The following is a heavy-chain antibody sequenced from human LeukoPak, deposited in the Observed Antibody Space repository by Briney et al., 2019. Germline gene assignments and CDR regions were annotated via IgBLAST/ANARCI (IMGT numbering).Heavy chain of an antibody. CDR1: GGSISSYY. CDR3: ASPITVAGSPVDFDH. J-gene: IGHJ4*02. D-gene: IGHD6-13*01. Sequence: PSETLSLTCTVSGGSISSYYWSWIRQPAGKGLEWIGRIHTNGNTNYNPSLKSRVTMSVDMSKNQFSLKLSSVTAADMAVYYCASPITVAGSPVDFDHWGQGTLVTVSS. CDR2: IHTNGNT. V-gene: IGHV4-4*07.